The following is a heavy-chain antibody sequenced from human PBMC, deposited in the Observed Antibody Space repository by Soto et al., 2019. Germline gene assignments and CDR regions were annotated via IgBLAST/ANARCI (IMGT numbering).Heavy chain of an antibody. J-gene: IGHJ5*02. CDR1: SGSITSSNY. Sequence: SETLSLTCGVSSGSITSSNYWSWVRQPPGRGLEWIGEIYHSGRTHYNPSLKSRVTISVDKSMNQFSLRLTSVTAADTAVYYCARDRSSGGAYSRRWIDPWGQGLLVTVSS. V-gene: IGHV4-4*02. CDR2: IYHSGRT. D-gene: IGHD5-12*01. CDR3: ARDRSSGGAYSRRWIDP.